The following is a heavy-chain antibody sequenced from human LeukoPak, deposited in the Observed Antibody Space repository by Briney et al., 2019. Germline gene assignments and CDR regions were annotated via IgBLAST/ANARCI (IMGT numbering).Heavy chain of an antibody. CDR1: GFTFSSYW. J-gene: IGHJ5*02. CDR2: IKQDGSEK. Sequence: PGGSLRLSCAASGFTFSSYWMSWVRQAPGKGLEWVANIKQDGSEKYYADSVKGRFTISRDNAKNSLYLQMNSLRAEDTAVYYCARDRGYYDFWSGYYTGMGFDPWGQGTLVTVSS. CDR3: ARDRGYYDFWSGYYTGMGFDP. V-gene: IGHV3-7*01. D-gene: IGHD3-3*01.